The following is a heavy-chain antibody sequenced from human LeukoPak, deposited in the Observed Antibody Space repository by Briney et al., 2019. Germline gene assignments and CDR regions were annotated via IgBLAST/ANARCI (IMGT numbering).Heavy chain of an antibody. CDR3: AKNLWFGELVPYYYMDV. CDR1: GGTFSSYA. Sequence: SVKVSCKASGGTFSSYAISWVRQAPGQGLEWMGGIIPIFGTANYAQEFQGRVTITADKSTSTACMELSRLRSEDTAVYYCAKNLWFGELVPYYYMDVWGKGTTVTVSS. CDR2: IIPIFGTA. D-gene: IGHD3-10*01. J-gene: IGHJ6*03. V-gene: IGHV1-69*06.